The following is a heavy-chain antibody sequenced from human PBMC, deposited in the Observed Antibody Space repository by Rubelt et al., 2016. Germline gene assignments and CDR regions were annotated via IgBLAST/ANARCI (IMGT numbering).Heavy chain of an antibody. J-gene: IGHJ4*02. V-gene: IGHV1-69*09. CDR3: AREVGHGDYFDY. D-gene: IGHD4-17*01. Sequence: QVQLVQSGAEVKKPGSSVKVSCKASGGTFSSYAISWVRQAPGQGLEWMGRIIPILGIANEARKFQGGGTITAEESTGTAYMELSSLGSEDTAVYYCAREVGHGDYFDYWGQGTLVTVSS. CDR1: GGTFSSYA. CDR2: IIPILGIA.